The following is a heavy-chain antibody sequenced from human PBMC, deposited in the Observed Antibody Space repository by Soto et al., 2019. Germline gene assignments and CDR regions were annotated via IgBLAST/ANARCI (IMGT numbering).Heavy chain of an antibody. Sequence: EVQLVESGGGLVKPGGSLRLSCAASGFTFSSYSMNWVRQAPGKGLEWVTSISSRSSYIYYADSVKGRFTISRDNAKNSLYLQMNSLRAEDTAVYYCASWPAAFDIWGQGTMVTVSS. V-gene: IGHV3-21*01. J-gene: IGHJ3*02. CDR3: ASWPAAFDI. CDR1: GFTFSSYS. CDR2: ISSRSSYI.